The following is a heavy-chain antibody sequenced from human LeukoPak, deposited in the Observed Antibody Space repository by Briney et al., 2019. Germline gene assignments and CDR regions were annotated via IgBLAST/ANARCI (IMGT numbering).Heavy chain of an antibody. CDR2: SYHSGST. J-gene: IGHJ6*02. D-gene: IGHD4-17*01. Sequence: SGTLSLTCAVSGGSISSSNWWSWVRQPPGKGLEWIGESYHSGSTNYNPSLKSRVTISVDKAKNQFSLKLSSVTAADTAVYYCARDDYGDYVGQNYYYYGMDVWGQGTTVTVSS. CDR3: ARDDYGDYVGQNYYYYGMDV. CDR1: GGSISSSNW. V-gene: IGHV4-4*02.